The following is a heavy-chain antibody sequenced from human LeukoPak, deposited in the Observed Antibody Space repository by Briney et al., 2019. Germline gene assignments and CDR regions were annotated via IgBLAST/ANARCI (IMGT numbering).Heavy chain of an antibody. CDR3: ARGGPYYYGSGTYYGFDY. CDR1: GYFISNGYY. CDR2: IYHSGNT. J-gene: IGHJ4*02. D-gene: IGHD3-10*01. Sequence: SETLSLTCSVSGYFISNGYYWGWMRQPPGKGLEWIGSIYHSGNTYYNPSLKSRFTISVDTSKNQFSLKLKSVTAADTAVYFCARGGPYYYGSGTYYGFDYWGQGTLVTVSS. V-gene: IGHV4-38-2*02.